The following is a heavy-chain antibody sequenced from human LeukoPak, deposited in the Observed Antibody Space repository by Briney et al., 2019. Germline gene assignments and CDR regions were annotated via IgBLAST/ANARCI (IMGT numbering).Heavy chain of an antibody. CDR1: GGSFSGYY. V-gene: IGHV4-34*01. J-gene: IGHJ4*02. Sequence: SETLSLTCAVYGGSFSGYYWSWIRQPPGKGLEWIGEINHSGSTNYNPSLKSRVTISVDMSKNQFSLKLSSVTAADTAVYYCARSLTSSLDYWGQGTLVTVSS. D-gene: IGHD2-2*01. CDR3: ARSLTSSLDY. CDR2: INHSGST.